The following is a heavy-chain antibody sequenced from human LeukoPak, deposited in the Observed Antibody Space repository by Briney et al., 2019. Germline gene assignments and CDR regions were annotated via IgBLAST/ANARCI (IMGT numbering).Heavy chain of an antibody. CDR2: IIPIFGTA. V-gene: IGHV1-69*13. J-gene: IGHJ3*02. CDR3: ARDLGRRDGYNFPDAFDI. Sequence: ASVKVSCKASGGTFSSYAISWVRQAPGQGLEWMGGIIPIFGTANYAQKFQGRVTITADESTSTAYMELSSLRSEDTAVYYCARDLGRRDGYNFPDAFDIWGQGTMVTVSS. D-gene: IGHD5-24*01. CDR1: GGTFSSYA.